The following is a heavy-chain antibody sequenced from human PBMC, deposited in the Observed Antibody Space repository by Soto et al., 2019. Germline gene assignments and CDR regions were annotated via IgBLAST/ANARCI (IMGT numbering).Heavy chain of an antibody. D-gene: IGHD3-16*01. Sequence: SETLSLTCTVSGGSISSYYWSWIRQPPGKGLEWIGYIYYSGSTNYNPSLKSRVTISVDTPKSQFSLKLSSVTAADTAVYYCATIGTSLVYWGQGTLVTVSS. CDR1: GGSISSYY. V-gene: IGHV4-59*01. CDR3: ATIGTSLVY. J-gene: IGHJ4*02. CDR2: IYYSGST.